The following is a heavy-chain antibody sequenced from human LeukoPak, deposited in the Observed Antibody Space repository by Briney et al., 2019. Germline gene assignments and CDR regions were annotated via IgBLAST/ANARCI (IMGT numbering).Heavy chain of an antibody. CDR1: GGSISSSY. CDR2: IHYSGST. J-gene: IGHJ5*02. Sequence: PSETLSLTCTVSGGSISSSYWSWIRQPPGKGLEWIGYIHYSGSTNYNPSLKSRATISVDTSKAHFSLKLSPATATDTAAYYCARHDPGWFDTWGQGTLVTVSS. D-gene: IGHD7-27*01. V-gene: IGHV4-59*08. CDR3: ARHDPGWFDT.